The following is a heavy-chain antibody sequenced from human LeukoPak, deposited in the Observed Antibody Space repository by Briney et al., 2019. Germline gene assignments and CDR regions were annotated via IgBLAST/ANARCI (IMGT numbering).Heavy chain of an antibody. D-gene: IGHD3-22*01. CDR1: GFTFSSYW. V-gene: IGHV3-7*01. CDR2: IKQDGSEE. CDR3: ARGAHYYDSSGFYADFDY. Sequence: GGPLRLSCVASGFTFSSYWMSWVRQAPGKGLEWVANIKQDGSEENYVDSVKGRFTISRDNAKNSLYLQMNSLRAEDTAVYYCARGAHYYDSSGFYADFDYWGQGTLVTVSS. J-gene: IGHJ4*02.